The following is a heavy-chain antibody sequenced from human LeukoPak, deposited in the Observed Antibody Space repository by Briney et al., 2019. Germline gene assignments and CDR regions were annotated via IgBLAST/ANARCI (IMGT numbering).Heavy chain of an antibody. D-gene: IGHD5-12*01. Sequence: GGSLRLSCAAYGFTFSSYAMHWVRQAPGKGLEWVAVIWSDGTNKYYADSVRGRFTISRDNSKNTLYLQMNSLRAEDTAVYYCARDQGYGGYDYCDYWGLGTLVTVSS. CDR3: ARDQGYGGYDYCDY. CDR2: IWSDGTNK. V-gene: IGHV3-33*08. CDR1: GFTFSSYA. J-gene: IGHJ4*02.